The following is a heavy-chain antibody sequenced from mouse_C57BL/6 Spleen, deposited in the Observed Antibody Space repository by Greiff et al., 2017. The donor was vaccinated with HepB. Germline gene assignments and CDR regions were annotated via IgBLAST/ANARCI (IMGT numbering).Heavy chain of an antibody. CDR3: ARGIFSSGDYAMDY. V-gene: IGHV1-82*01. CDR2: IYPGDGDT. J-gene: IGHJ4*01. CDR1: GYAFSSSW. Sequence: VKLMESGPELVKPGASVKISCKASGYAFSSSWMNWVKQRPGKGLEWIGRIYPGDGDTNYNGKFKGKATLTADKSSSTAYMQLSSLTSEDSAVYFCARGIFSSGDYAMDYWGQGTSVTVSS.